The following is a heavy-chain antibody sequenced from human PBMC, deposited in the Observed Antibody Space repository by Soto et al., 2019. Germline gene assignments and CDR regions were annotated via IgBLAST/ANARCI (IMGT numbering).Heavy chain of an antibody. CDR2: ISASGGST. CDR1: GFTFSSYA. Sequence: PGGSLRLSCAASGFTFSSYAMSWVRQAPGKGLEWVSGISASGGSTYNTDSMKVRLTISRDNSKSTLYLQMGSLRANDTAVYYCAKDKTSSVSGYFDYWGQGTLVTVSS. V-gene: IGHV3-23*01. D-gene: IGHD3-3*01. CDR3: AKDKTSSVSGYFDY. J-gene: IGHJ4*02.